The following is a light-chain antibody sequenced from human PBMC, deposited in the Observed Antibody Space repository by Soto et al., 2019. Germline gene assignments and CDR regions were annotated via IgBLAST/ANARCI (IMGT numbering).Light chain of an antibody. J-gene: IGKJ3*01. CDR1: QSVSSSY. Sequence: EIVLTQSPGTLSLSPGERATLSCRASQSVSSSYLAWYQQKPGQAPRLLIYDASRATGIPVRFSGSGSDTDFTLTITRLEPEDLAVYYCEHYGTSALFGPGTKVDI. CDR3: EHYGTSAL. CDR2: DAS. V-gene: IGKV3-20*01.